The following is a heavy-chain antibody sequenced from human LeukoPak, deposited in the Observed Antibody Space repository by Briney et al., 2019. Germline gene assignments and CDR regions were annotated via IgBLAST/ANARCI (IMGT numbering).Heavy chain of an antibody. CDR2: ISSSSSTI. Sequence: GGSLRLSCAASGFTFSSYSMNWVRQAPGKGLEWVSYISSSSSTIYYADSVKGRFTISRDNAKNSLYLQMNSLRAEDTAVYYCARVRLRWSLPGDYWGQGTLVTVSS. D-gene: IGHD4-23*01. V-gene: IGHV3-48*01. CDR1: GFTFSSYS. CDR3: ARVRLRWSLPGDY. J-gene: IGHJ4*02.